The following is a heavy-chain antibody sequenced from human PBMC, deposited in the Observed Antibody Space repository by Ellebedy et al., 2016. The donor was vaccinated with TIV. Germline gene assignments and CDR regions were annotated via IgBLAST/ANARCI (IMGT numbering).Heavy chain of an antibody. Sequence: ASVKVSXXASGGSFSSFAISWVRQAPGQGLEWMGGTIPIFDTPNYAQSFQGRLTITADESTSTAYMELNSLISDDTAIYYCAHDYGDLWGRGTLITVSS. CDR3: AHDYGDL. CDR2: TIPIFDTP. V-gene: IGHV1-69*13. J-gene: IGHJ2*01. D-gene: IGHD4-17*01. CDR1: GGSFSSFA.